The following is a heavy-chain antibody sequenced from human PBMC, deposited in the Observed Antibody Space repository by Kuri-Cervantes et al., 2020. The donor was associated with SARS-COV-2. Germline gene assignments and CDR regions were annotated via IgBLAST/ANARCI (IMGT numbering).Heavy chain of an antibody. Sequence: LSLTCAASGFTFSNYWISWVRQAPGKGLEWVANIKQGGSEKHYVDSVKGRFTISRDDAKNSMYLQMNSLRAEDTAVYYCAREGREEGGMDVWGQGTTVTVSS. J-gene: IGHJ6*02. CDR3: AREGREEGGMDV. CDR2: IKQGGSEK. CDR1: GFTFSNYW. V-gene: IGHV3-7*01.